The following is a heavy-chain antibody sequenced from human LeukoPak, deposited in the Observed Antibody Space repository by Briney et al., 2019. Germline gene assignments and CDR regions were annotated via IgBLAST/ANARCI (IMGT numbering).Heavy chain of an antibody. CDR2: IIPIFGTA. CDR3: AGAGYYYGMDV. Sequence: SVTVSCTASGGTFSSYAISWVRQAPGQGLEWMGGIIPIFGTANYAQKFQGRVTITADESTSTAYMELSSLRSEDTAVYYCAGAGYYYGMDVWGQGTTVTVSS. D-gene: IGHD3-16*01. CDR1: GGTFSSYA. V-gene: IGHV1-69*13. J-gene: IGHJ6*02.